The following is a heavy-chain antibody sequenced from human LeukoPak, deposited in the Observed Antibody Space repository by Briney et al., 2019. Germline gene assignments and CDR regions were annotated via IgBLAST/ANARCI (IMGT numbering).Heavy chain of an antibody. Sequence: GASVKVSCKASGYTFTSYYMHWVRQAPGQGLEWMGIINPSGGSTSYAQKFQGRVTMTRDTSTSTVYMELSSLRSEDTAVYYCAREQGTYYDFWSGCYLGSVGWFDPWGQGTLVTVSS. CDR2: INPSGGST. CDR3: AREQGTYYDFWSGCYLGSVGWFDP. J-gene: IGHJ5*02. D-gene: IGHD3-3*01. CDR1: GYTFTSYY. V-gene: IGHV1-46*01.